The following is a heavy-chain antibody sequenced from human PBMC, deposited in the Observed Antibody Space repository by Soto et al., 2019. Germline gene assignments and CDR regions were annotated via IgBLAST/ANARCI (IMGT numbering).Heavy chain of an antibody. Sequence: EVLLVGSGGGPVKPGGSRRLSCTASGFRFSSYGMNWVRQAPGKGLEWVSSISSGSSFIYYADSVKGRFTISRDNAKNSLYLQMNSLRADDTAIYYCTRVLLGGYYGSDFDFWGQGTQVTVSS. CDR3: TRVLLGGYYGSDFDF. CDR2: ISSGSSFI. V-gene: IGHV3-21*01. J-gene: IGHJ4*02. D-gene: IGHD1-26*01. CDR1: GFRFSSYG.